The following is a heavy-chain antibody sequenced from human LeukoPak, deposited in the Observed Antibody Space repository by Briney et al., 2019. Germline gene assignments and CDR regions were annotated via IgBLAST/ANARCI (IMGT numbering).Heavy chain of an antibody. D-gene: IGHD1-26*01. V-gene: IGHV1-46*01. CDR2: INPSGGST. Sequence: AXVKVSCKASGGTFSSYAISWVRQAPGQGLEWMGIINPSGGSTSYAQKFQGRVTMTRDTSTSTVYMELSSLRSEDTAVYYCARGDSGSYDYWGQGTLVTVSS. CDR1: GGTFSSYA. J-gene: IGHJ4*02. CDR3: ARGDSGSYDY.